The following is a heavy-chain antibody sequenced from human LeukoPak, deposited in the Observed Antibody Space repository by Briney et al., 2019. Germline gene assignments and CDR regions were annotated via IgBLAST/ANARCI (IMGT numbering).Heavy chain of an antibody. CDR3: AKDPVLRFLEWLLTPDV. V-gene: IGHV3-30*18. CDR2: ISYDGSNK. Sequence: PGGSLRLSCAASGFTFSSYGMHWVRQAPGKGLEWVAVISYDGSNKYYADSVKGRFTISRDNSKNTLYLQMNSLRAEDTAVYYCAKDPVLRFLEWLLTPDVCGQGTTVTVSS. CDR1: GFTFSSYG. D-gene: IGHD3-3*01. J-gene: IGHJ6*02.